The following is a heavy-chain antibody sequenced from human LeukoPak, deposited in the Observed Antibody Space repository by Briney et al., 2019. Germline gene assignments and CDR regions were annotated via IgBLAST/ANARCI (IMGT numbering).Heavy chain of an antibody. V-gene: IGHV4-4*07. CDR2: IYTSGST. Sequence: SETLSLTCTVSGGSISSYYWSWIRQPAGKGLEWIGRIYTSGSTNYNPSLRSRVTMSVDTSKNQFSLKLSSVTAADTAVYYCARGGYYYYDSSGYYTYYFDYWGQGTPVTVSS. J-gene: IGHJ4*02. CDR3: ARGGYYYYDSSGYYTYYFDY. D-gene: IGHD3-22*01. CDR1: GGSISSYY.